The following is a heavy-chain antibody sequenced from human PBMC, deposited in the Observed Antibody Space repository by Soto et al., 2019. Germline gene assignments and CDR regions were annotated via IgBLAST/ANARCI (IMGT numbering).Heavy chain of an antibody. CDR2: INQDGSEK. J-gene: IGHJ4*02. V-gene: IGHV3-7*05. CDR1: GFSFSSYW. Sequence: EVQLVESGGGLVQPGGSLRLSCDASGFSFSSYWMSWVRQAPGKGLEWVAIINQDGSEKQYVDSVKGRFTISRDNGQNLLYLQMNSLRAEDTAVYYCATDQAGSLPNWGQGTLVSVSS. CDR3: ATDQAGSLPN.